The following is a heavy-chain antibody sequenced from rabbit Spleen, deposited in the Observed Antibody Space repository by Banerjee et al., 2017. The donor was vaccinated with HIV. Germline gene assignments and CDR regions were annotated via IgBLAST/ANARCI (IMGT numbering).Heavy chain of an antibody. J-gene: IGHJ6*01. CDR3: ARDTGTSFSTYGMDL. CDR1: GFSFNSGYD. Sequence: QSLEESGGGLVKPGASLTLTCKASGFSFNSGYDMCWVHQAPGKGLEWVACAYAGSSGSTYSATWAKGRFTISKTSSTTVTLQMTSLTAADTATYFCARDTGTSFSTYGMDLWGPGTLVTVS. CDR2: AYAGSSGST. V-gene: IGHV1S40*01. D-gene: IGHD8-1*01.